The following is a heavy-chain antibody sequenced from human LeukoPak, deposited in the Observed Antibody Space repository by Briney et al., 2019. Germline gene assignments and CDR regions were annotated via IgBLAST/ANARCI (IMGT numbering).Heavy chain of an antibody. D-gene: IGHD6-13*01. Sequence: GASVKVSCKASGYTFTSYGISWVRQAPGQGLEWMGWISAYNGNTNYAQKLQGRVTMTTDTSTSTAYTELRSLRSDDTAVYYCARDRPYSSSWNWFDPWGQGTLVTVSS. J-gene: IGHJ5*02. CDR1: GYTFTSYG. CDR2: ISAYNGNT. V-gene: IGHV1-18*01. CDR3: ARDRPYSSSWNWFDP.